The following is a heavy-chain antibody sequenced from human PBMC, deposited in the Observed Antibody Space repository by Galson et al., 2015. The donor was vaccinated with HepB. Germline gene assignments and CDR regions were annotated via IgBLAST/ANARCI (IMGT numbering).Heavy chain of an antibody. CDR1: GFTFSSYA. J-gene: IGHJ1*01. CDR3: ARDNLDTVTGTGYFQH. V-gene: IGHV3-30*04. D-gene: IGHD6-19*01. Sequence: SLRLSCAASGFTFSSYAMHWVRRAPGKGLEWVAVISYDGRNKYYVGSVKGRFTISRDNSKNTLYLQMNSLRAEDTAVYYCARDNLDTVTGTGYFQHWGQGTLVTVSS. CDR2: ISYDGRNK.